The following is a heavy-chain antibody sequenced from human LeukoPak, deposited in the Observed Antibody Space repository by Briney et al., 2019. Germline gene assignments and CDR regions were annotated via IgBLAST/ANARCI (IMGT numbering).Heavy chain of an antibody. Sequence: SETLSLTCAVYGESFSGYYWSWIRQPPGKGLEWIGEINHSGSTNYNPSLKSRVTISVDTSKNQFSLKLSSVTAADTAVYYCARARIAARRGYDYWGQGTLVTVSS. CDR2: INHSGST. CDR1: GESFSGYY. CDR3: ARARIAARRGYDY. V-gene: IGHV4-34*01. J-gene: IGHJ4*02. D-gene: IGHD6-6*01.